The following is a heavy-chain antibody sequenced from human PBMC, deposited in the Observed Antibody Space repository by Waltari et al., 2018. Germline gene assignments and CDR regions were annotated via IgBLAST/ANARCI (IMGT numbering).Heavy chain of an antibody. CDR3: AKGYCSGGSCLYAFDI. CDR1: GFTFSRYW. Sequence: EVQLVESGGGLVQPGGSLRLSCAASGFTFSRYWMHWSRQAPGKGLVWVSRINSDGSSTSYADSVKGRFTISRDNAKNTLYLQMNSLRAEDTAVYYCAKGYCSGGSCLYAFDIWGQGTMVTVSS. D-gene: IGHD2-15*01. CDR2: INSDGSST. V-gene: IGHV3-74*01. J-gene: IGHJ3*02.